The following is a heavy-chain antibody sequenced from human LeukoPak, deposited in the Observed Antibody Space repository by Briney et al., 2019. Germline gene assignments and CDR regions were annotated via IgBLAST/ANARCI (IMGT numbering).Heavy chain of an antibody. J-gene: IGHJ4*02. V-gene: IGHV3-21*01. CDR3: ARDRMGIAVAGTEIDY. CDR2: ISSSSSYI. D-gene: IGHD6-19*01. CDR1: GVTFSSYS. Sequence: GGSLRLSCAASGVTFSSYSMNWVRQAPGKGLEWVSSISSSSSYIYYADSVKGRFTISRDNAKNSLYLQMNSLRAEDTAVYYCARDRMGIAVAGTEIDYWGQGTLVTVSS.